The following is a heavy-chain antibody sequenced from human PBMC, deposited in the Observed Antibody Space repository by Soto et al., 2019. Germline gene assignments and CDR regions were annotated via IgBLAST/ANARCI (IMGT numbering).Heavy chain of an antibody. J-gene: IGHJ4*02. V-gene: IGHV4-34*01. CDR1: GGSFSGYY. Sequence: QVQLQQGGAGLLKPSETLSLTCAVYGGSFSGYYWSWIRQPPGKGLEWIGEINHSGSTNYNPSLKCPIIISVDTSKNQFYLKLSSVTAADTAVYYCAIHYYSRSWYYFDSWGQGTLGTVSS. CDR2: INHSGST. CDR3: AIHYYSRSWYYFDS. D-gene: IGHD6-13*01.